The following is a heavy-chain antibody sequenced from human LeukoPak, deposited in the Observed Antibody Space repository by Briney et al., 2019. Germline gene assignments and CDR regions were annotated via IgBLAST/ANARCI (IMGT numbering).Heavy chain of an antibody. CDR2: IYHSVST. V-gene: IGHV4-4*02. CDR3: ARLQKRITMVRGVDWFDP. CDR1: GGSISSSNW. Sequence: SETLSLTCAVSGGSISSSNWWSWVRQPPGKGLEWIGEIYHSVSTNYNPSLKSRVTISVDKSKNQFSLKLSSVTAADTAVYYCARLQKRITMVRGVDWFDPWGQGTLVTVSS. J-gene: IGHJ5*02. D-gene: IGHD3-10*01.